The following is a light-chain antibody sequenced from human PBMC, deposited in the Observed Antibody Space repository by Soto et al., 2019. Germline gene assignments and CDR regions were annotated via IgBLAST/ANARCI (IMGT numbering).Light chain of an antibody. CDR3: NSYTSKSTGV. V-gene: IGLV2-14*01. CDR2: EVS. CDR1: SSDVGGYGY. J-gene: IGLJ1*01. Sequence: QSALTQPASVSGSPGQSITISCTGTSSDVGGYGYVSWYQQHPGKAPKLIIYEVSNRPSGVSNRFSGSKSGNTASLTISGLQAEDEADYYCNSYTSKSTGVFGTGTNLTVL.